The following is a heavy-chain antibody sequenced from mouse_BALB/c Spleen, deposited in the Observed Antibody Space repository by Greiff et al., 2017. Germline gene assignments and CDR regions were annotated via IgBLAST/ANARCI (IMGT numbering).Heavy chain of an antibody. CDR1: GYTFTSYW. V-gene: IGHV1-69*02. Sequence: VQLQQSGAELVKPGASVKLSCKASGYTFTSYWMHWVKQRPGQGLEWIGEIDPSDSYTNYNQKFKGKATLTVDKSSSTAYMQLSSLTSEDSAVYYCARGGQRYFDVWGAGTTVTVSS. J-gene: IGHJ1*01. D-gene: IGHD3-3*01. CDR3: ARGGQRYFDV. CDR2: IDPSDSYT.